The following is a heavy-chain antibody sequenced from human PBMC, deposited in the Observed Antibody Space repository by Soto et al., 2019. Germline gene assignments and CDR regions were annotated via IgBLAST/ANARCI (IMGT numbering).Heavy chain of an antibody. CDR1: GYTFTSYA. J-gene: IGHJ5*02. CDR2: INAGNGNT. D-gene: IGHD6-19*01. Sequence: ASVKVSCKASGYTFTSYAMHWVRQAPGQRLEWMGWINAGNGNTKYSQKFQGRVTITRDTSASTAYMELSSLRSEDTAVYYCARAQSGWYWFDPWGQGTLVTVSS. CDR3: ARAQSGWYWFDP. V-gene: IGHV1-3*01.